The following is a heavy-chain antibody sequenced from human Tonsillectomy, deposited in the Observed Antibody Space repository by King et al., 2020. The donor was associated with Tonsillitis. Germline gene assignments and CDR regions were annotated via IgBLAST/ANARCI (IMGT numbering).Heavy chain of an antibody. D-gene: IGHD3-3*01. CDR3: ARDPSYYDFWSGSPAAFDI. J-gene: IGHJ3*02. Sequence: VQLQESGPGLVKPSETLSLTCTVSGGSISSYYWSWIRQPPGKGLEWIGYISYSGITNYNPSLKSRVTISVDTSKNQFSLKLSSVTAADTAVYYCARDPSYYDFWSGSPAAFDIWRQGTMVTVSS. CDR2: ISYSGIT. V-gene: IGHV4-59*01. CDR1: GGSISSYY.